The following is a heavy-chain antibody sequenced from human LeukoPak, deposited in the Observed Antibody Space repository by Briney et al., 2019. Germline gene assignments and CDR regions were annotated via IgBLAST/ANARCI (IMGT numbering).Heavy chain of an antibody. CDR2: ISSSSSYI. Sequence: GESLRLSCAASGFTFSSYSMNWVRQAPGKGLEWVSSISSSSSYIYYADSVKGRFTISRDNAKNKLYMKMNSLRAEDTAVYYCASYGVYWNYVLYNWFDPWGQGTLFTVSS. J-gene: IGHJ5*02. CDR1: GFTFSSYS. V-gene: IGHV3-21*01. D-gene: IGHD1-7*01. CDR3: ASYGVYWNYVLYNWFDP.